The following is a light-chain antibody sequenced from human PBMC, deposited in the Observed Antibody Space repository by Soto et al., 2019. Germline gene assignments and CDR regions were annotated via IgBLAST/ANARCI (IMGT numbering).Light chain of an antibody. CDR3: QTWGSGIRVV. CDR1: SGHSSYA. J-gene: IGLJ2*01. Sequence: QFVLTQSPSASASLGASVKLTCTLSSGHSSYAIAWHQQQPEKGPRYLMKLNSDGSHRKGDGNPDRFSGSSSGAERYLPISSLQSEDEADYYCQTWGSGIRVVFGGGTKLTVL. CDR2: LNSDGSH. V-gene: IGLV4-69*01.